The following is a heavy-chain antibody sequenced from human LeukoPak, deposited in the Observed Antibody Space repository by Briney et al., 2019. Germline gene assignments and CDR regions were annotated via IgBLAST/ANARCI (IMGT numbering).Heavy chain of an antibody. CDR2: IKSKTDGGTT. Sequence: GGSLRLSCAASGLTFSNAWMSWVRQAPGKGLEWVGCIKSKTDGGTTDYAAPVKGRFTISRDDSKNTLYLQMNSLKTEDTAVYYCTIQVGATTFDYWGQGTLVTVSS. J-gene: IGHJ4*02. CDR1: GLTFSNAW. CDR3: TIQVGATTFDY. V-gene: IGHV3-15*01. D-gene: IGHD1-26*01.